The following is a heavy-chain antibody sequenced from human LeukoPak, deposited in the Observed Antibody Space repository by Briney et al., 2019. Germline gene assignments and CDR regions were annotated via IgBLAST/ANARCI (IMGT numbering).Heavy chain of an antibody. V-gene: IGHV3-30-3*01. Sequence: GGSLRLSCAASGFTFSSYAMHWVRQAPGKGLEWVAVISYDGSNKYYADSVKGRFTISRDNSKSTLYLQLNSLRAEDTAVYYCAKDRGYSFGQYYYYYVMDVWGQGTTVTVSS. CDR3: AKDRGYSFGQYYYYYVMDV. J-gene: IGHJ6*02. CDR2: ISYDGSNK. CDR1: GFTFSSYA. D-gene: IGHD5-18*01.